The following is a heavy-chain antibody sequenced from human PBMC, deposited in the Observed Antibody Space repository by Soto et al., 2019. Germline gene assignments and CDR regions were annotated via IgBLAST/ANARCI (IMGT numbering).Heavy chain of an antibody. CDR1: GFTFSSYG. CDR2: ISYDGSNR. V-gene: IGHV3-30*18. Sequence: GGSLRLSCAASGFTFSSYGMHWVRQAPGKGLEWVAVISYDGSNRYYADSVKGRFTIPRDNSKNTLYLQMNSLRAEDTAVYYCAKDLVVVTASPVDYWGQGTLVTVSS. D-gene: IGHD2-21*02. J-gene: IGHJ4*02. CDR3: AKDLVVVTASPVDY.